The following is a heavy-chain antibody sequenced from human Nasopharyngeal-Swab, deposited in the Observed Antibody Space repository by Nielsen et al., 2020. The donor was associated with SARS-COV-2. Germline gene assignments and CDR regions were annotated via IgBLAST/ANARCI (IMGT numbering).Heavy chain of an antibody. J-gene: IGHJ5*02. CDR3: TRDIWGRHEYWFDP. CDR1: GYTFTNYA. V-gene: IGHV1-3*01. Sequence: ASVKVSCKASGYTFTNYAIHWVRQAPGQSLEWLGWIDPANGNTEYSQKLEGRVSFDRDTSASTAYMDLSSLRPEDTAVYYCTRDIWGRHEYWFDPWGQGSLVIVSS. CDR2: IDPANGNT. D-gene: IGHD3-16*01.